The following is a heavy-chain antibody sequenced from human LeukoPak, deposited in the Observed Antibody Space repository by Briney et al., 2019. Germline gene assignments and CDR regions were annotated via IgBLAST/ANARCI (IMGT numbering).Heavy chain of an antibody. CDR1: RDTDDNYA. J-gene: IGHJ4*02. CDR3: ASYVGAASLLEY. CDR2: VIPTLGRA. D-gene: IGHD1-1*01. Sequence: ASVKVSCKTSRDTDDNYAVSWVRQAPGQGLEWQGRVIPTLGRANYPQKFQGRVEITADKSTRTVYMELSSLRSEDTAVYYCASYVGAASLLEYWGQGTLVIVSS. V-gene: IGHV1-69*04.